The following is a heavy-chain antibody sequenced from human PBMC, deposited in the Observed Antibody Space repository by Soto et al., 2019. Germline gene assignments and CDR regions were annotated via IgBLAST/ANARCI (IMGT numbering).Heavy chain of an antibody. Sequence: EVQLLESGGGLVQPGGSLRLSCAASGFTFSSYAMSWVRQAPGKGLELVSAISGSGGSTYYADSVKGRFTISRDNSKNTLYLQMNSLSAEDTAVYYCAKGNDNWNYPRFDPWGQGTLVTVSS. CDR1: GFTFSSYA. CDR3: AKGNDNWNYPRFDP. CDR2: ISGSGGST. J-gene: IGHJ5*02. D-gene: IGHD1-7*01. V-gene: IGHV3-23*01.